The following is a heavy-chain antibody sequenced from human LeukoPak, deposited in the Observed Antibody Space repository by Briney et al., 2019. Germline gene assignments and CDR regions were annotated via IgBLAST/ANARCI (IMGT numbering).Heavy chain of an antibody. V-gene: IGHV4-34*01. CDR3: ARGSGYSYGYTFDY. CDR1: GGSFSGYY. D-gene: IGHD5-18*01. J-gene: IGHJ4*02. CDR2: INHSGST. Sequence: SETLSLTCAVYGGSFSGYYWSWIRQPPGKGLEWIGEINHSGSTNYNPSLKSRVTISVDTSKNQVSLKLNSVTAADTAVYYCARGSGYSYGYTFDYWGQGTLVTVSS.